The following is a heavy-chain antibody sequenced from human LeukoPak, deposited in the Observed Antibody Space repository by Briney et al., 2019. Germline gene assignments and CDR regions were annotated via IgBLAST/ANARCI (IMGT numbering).Heavy chain of an antibody. CDR1: GGSISSYY. Sequence: SETLSLTCTVSGGSISSYYWSWIRQPAGKGLEWIGRIYTSGSTNYNPSLKSRVTMSVDTSKNQFSLKLSSVTAADTVIYFCARVDYADYPSDYYYYMDVWGRGTTVTVS. CDR3: ARVDYADYPSDYYYYMDV. J-gene: IGHJ6*03. CDR2: IYTSGST. D-gene: IGHD4-17*01. V-gene: IGHV4-4*07.